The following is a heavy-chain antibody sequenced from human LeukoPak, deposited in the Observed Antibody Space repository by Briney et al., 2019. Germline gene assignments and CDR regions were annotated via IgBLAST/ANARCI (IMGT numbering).Heavy chain of an antibody. CDR2: IYPGDSDA. J-gene: IGHJ3*02. CDR1: GYSFTNYW. V-gene: IGHV5-51*01. Sequence: GESLTFSCKASGYSFTNYWIAWVRQMPGKGLEWMGTIYPGDSDARYSPSFQGQVTLSVDRSITTAYLQWPSLKASDTAIYYCARPYSTGIRDPYDIWGQGTMVIVSS. D-gene: IGHD2-8*02. CDR3: ARPYSTGIRDPYDI.